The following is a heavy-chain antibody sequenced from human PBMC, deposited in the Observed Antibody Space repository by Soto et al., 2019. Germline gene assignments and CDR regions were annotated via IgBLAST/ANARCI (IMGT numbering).Heavy chain of an antibody. CDR1: GFPLNTRGVG. CDR2: IYWDNDK. Sequence: QITLKESGPTLVKPTQTLTPTCAFSGFPLNTRGVGVGWIRQPPGKALEWLALIYWDNDKRYSPSLKSRLTITKDTPKNHGVLMMTDMDPVDTATYYCAHNNYYGSGSVYWGQGTLVTVSS. V-gene: IGHV2-5*02. D-gene: IGHD3-10*01. CDR3: AHNNYYGSGSVY. J-gene: IGHJ4*02.